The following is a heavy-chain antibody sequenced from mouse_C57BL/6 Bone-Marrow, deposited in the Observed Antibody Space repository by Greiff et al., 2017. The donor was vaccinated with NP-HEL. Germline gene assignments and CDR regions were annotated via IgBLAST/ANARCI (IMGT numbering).Heavy chain of an antibody. V-gene: IGHV1-59*01. CDR2: IAPSDSYT. Sequence: QVQLQQPGAELVRPGTSVKLSCKASGYTFTSYWMHWVKQRPGQGLEWIGVIAPSDSYTNYNQKFKGKATLTVDTSSSTAYMQLSSLTSEDSAVYYCARRVGNDYDDAWFAYWGQGTLVTVSA. D-gene: IGHD2-4*01. CDR3: ARRVGNDYDDAWFAY. J-gene: IGHJ3*01. CDR1: GYTFTSYW.